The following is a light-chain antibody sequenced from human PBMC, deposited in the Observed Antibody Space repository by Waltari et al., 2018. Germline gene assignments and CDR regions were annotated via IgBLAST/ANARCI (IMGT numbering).Light chain of an antibody. CDR3: QQYNSSPYS. CDR1: QSISSW. J-gene: IGKJ2*03. V-gene: IGKV1-5*01. CDR2: KAS. Sequence: DIQMTQSTSPLSASVGDNVTLTCQASQSISSWLAWYQQKPGKAPKPLIYKASSLESGVPARFSGSGSGTDFTLTISSLQPEDVAAYYCQQYNSSPYSFGQGTKVEIK.